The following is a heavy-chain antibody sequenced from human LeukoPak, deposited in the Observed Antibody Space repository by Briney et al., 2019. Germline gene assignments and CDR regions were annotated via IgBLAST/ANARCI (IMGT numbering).Heavy chain of an antibody. D-gene: IGHD3/OR15-3a*01. CDR3: ARDGEYAFGPDTYYYGMDV. V-gene: IGHV4-59*01. Sequence: SETLSLTCTVSGGSISSYYWSWIRQPPGKGLEWIGYIYYSGSTNYNPSLKSRVTISVDTSKNQFSLKLSSVTAADTAVYYCARDGEYAFGPDTYYYGMDVWGQGTTVTVSS. J-gene: IGHJ6*02. CDR1: GGSISSYY. CDR2: IYYSGST.